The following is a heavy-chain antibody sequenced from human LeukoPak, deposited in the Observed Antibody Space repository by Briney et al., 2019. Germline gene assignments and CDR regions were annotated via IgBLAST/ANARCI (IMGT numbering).Heavy chain of an antibody. CDR2: ISSSSSTI. CDR1: GFTVSSNY. V-gene: IGHV3-48*01. J-gene: IGHJ4*02. Sequence: GGSLRLSCAASGFTVSSNYMSWVRQAPGKGLEWVSYISSSSSTIYYADSVKGRFTISRDNAKNSLYLQMNSLRAEDTAVYYCARGLARYYFDYWGQGTLVTVSS. CDR3: ARGLARYYFDY.